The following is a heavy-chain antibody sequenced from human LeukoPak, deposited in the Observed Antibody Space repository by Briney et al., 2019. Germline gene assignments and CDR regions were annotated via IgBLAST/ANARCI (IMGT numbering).Heavy chain of an antibody. Sequence: ASVKVSCKASGYTFTSYAMHWVRQAPGQRLEWMGWINAGNGNTKYSQKFQGRVTITRDTSASTAYMELSSLRSEDSAVYYCVRTRGVVVAASRHAFDIWGQGTMVTVSS. CDR3: VRTRGVVVAASRHAFDI. D-gene: IGHD2-15*01. CDR1: GYTFTSYA. V-gene: IGHV1-3*01. CDR2: INAGNGNT. J-gene: IGHJ3*02.